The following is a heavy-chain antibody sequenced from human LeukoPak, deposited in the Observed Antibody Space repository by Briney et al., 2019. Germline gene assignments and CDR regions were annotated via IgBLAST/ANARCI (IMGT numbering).Heavy chain of an antibody. CDR2: ISGSGGTT. Sequence: TGGSLRLSCAASGFTFSSYAMTWVRQSPGKGLEWVSVISGSGGTTHFADSVSGRFTMSRDNSNNMLFLQMNSLGPEDAAVYYCAKGKYTGSWYYDSWGQGTLVSVSS. CDR3: AKGKYTGSWYYDS. J-gene: IGHJ5*01. D-gene: IGHD6-13*01. V-gene: IGHV3-23*01. CDR1: GFTFSSYA.